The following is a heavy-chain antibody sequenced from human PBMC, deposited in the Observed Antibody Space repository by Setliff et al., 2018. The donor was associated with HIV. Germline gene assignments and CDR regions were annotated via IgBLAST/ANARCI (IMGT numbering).Heavy chain of an antibody. V-gene: IGHV4-39*07. CDR1: GGSISNSRYY. CDR2: FYHTGST. Sequence: PSETLSLTCTVSGGSISNSRYYWSWIRQPPGKGLEWIGSFYHTGSTHYNPSLKSRTTMSLDTSRNQVSLKLSSVSAADTAVYYCARDQGLELRGDYYYYGMDVWGQGTTVTVSS. J-gene: IGHJ6*02. D-gene: IGHD1-7*01. CDR3: ARDQGLELRGDYYYYGMDV.